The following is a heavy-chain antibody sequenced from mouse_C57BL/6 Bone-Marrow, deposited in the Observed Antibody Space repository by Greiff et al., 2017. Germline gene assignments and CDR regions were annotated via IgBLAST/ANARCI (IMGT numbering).Heavy chain of an antibody. CDR1: GYTFTDYY. Sequence: EVQLQQSGPVLVKPGASVKMSCKASGYTFTDYYMNWVKQSHGKSLEWIGVINPYNGGTSYNQKFKGKATLTVDKSSSTAYMELNSLTSEDSAVYYCARWGTAQAPWFADWGQGTLVTVSA. CDR2: INPYNGGT. CDR3: ARWGTAQAPWFAD. D-gene: IGHD3-2*02. J-gene: IGHJ3*01. V-gene: IGHV1-19*01.